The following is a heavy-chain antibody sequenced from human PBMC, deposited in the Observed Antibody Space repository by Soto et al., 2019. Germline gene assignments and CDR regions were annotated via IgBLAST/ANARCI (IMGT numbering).Heavy chain of an antibody. J-gene: IGHJ4*02. D-gene: IGHD6-13*01. Sequence: QVQLQESGPGLVKPSETLSLTCTVSGGSMSSYYWSWIRQPPGKGLEWIGYIYNSGSTNYNPSLKSRVTISVDTSKNQFSLKLSSVTAADTAVYYCARGSTGYSSSWYRYWGQGTLVTVSS. CDR1: GGSMSSYY. CDR3: ARGSTGYSSSWYRY. CDR2: IYNSGST. V-gene: IGHV4-59*08.